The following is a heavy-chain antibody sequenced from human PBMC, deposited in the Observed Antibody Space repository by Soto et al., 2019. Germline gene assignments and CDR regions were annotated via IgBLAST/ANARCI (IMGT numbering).Heavy chain of an antibody. J-gene: IGHJ4*02. CDR3: ALAGYDSNYYAVTPLSAGHF. Sequence: QVQLVVSGGGLVKPGGSLRISCEASGFTFSDYYISWIRQAPGKGLEWVSYISSSGSIIYYADSVKGRFTISRDNAKNSLYLQMNSLRAEDTAVYYCALAGYDSNYYAVTPLSAGHFWGQGTLVTVSS. D-gene: IGHD4-4*01. CDR2: ISSSGSII. V-gene: IGHV3-11*01. CDR1: GFTFSDYY.